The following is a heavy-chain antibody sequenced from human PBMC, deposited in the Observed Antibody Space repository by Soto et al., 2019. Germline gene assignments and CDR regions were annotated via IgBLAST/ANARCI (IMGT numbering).Heavy chain of an antibody. D-gene: IGHD6-6*01. Sequence: GGSLRLSCAASGFTFSSYAMHWVRQAPGKGLEWVAVISYDGSNKYYADSVKGRFTISRDNSKNTLYLQMNSLRAEDTAVYYCARDSVRYSSSSPYYHGMDVWGQGTTVTVSS. CDR2: ISYDGSNK. V-gene: IGHV3-30-3*01. CDR1: GFTFSSYA. CDR3: ARDSVRYSSSSPYYHGMDV. J-gene: IGHJ6*02.